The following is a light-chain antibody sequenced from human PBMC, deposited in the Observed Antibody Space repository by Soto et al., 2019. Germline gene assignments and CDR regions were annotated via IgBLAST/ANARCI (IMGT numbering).Light chain of an antibody. J-gene: IGLJ1*01. CDR1: SSDVGGYNY. V-gene: IGLV2-8*01. Sequence: QSALPHPPSASWSPGHSVSISCTGTSSDVGGYNYVSWYQQHPGKAPKLMIYEVNKRPSGVPDRFSGSKSGNTASLTVSGLQADDEADYYCSSYAGSSNVFGTGTKVTVL. CDR2: EVN. CDR3: SSYAGSSNV.